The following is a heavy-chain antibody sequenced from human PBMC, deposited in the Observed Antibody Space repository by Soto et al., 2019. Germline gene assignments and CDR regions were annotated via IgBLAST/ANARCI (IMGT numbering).Heavy chain of an antibody. D-gene: IGHD4-4*01. CDR3: AITTSTVSYWFDP. V-gene: IGHV3-7*03. J-gene: IGHJ5*02. CDR2: IKEDGKEQ. Sequence: PAGSLRLSCAASGVRWIGYGMSCVRQAPGTGPEWVANIKEDGKEQHYVDSVKGRFTISRDNSENSLFLQMNNLRDEDSAIYYCAITTSTVSYWFDPWGPGTQVTVSS. CDR1: GVRWIGYG.